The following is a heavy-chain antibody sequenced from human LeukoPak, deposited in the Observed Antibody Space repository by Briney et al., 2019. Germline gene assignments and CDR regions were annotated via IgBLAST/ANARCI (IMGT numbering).Heavy chain of an antibody. CDR1: GYSISSGYY. Sequence: SETLSLTCTVSGYSISSGYYWGWIRQPPGKGLEWIGSIYHSGSTYYNPSLKSRVTISVDTSKNQFSLKLSSVTAADTAVYYCARQVAEYNWFDPWGQGTLVTVSS. CDR3: ARQVAEYNWFDP. D-gene: IGHD2-15*01. J-gene: IGHJ5*02. CDR2: IYHSGST. V-gene: IGHV4-38-2*02.